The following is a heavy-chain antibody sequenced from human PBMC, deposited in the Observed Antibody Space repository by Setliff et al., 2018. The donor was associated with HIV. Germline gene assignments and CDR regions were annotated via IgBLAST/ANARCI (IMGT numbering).Heavy chain of an antibody. CDR1: DGSVSGYS. J-gene: IGHJ3*02. Sequence: SETLSLTCTVSDGSVSGYSWSWIRQPAGKGLEWIGRIYTSGTTNYNPSLKSRVTMSVDTSKNQFSLKLSSVTAADTAVYYCARAGSMVRGVIISAIDIWGQGTMVTVSS. D-gene: IGHD3-10*01. V-gene: IGHV4-4*07. CDR3: ARAGSMVRGVIISAIDI. CDR2: IYTSGTT.